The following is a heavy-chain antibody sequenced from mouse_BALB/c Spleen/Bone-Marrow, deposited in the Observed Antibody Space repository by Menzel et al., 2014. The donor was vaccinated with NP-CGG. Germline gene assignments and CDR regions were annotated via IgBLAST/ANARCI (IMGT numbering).Heavy chain of an antibody. CDR2: ISSGGSYT. Sequence: EVKLVESGGGLVKPGGSLKLPCAASGFTFSSYTMSWVRQTPEKRLEWVATISSGGSYTYYPDSVKGRFTISRDNAKNTLYLQMSSLKSEDTAMYYCTRSYYRYDEEAWFAYWGQGTLVTVSA. CDR3: TRSYYRYDEEAWFAY. V-gene: IGHV5-6-4*01. D-gene: IGHD2-14*01. J-gene: IGHJ3*01. CDR1: GFTFSSYT.